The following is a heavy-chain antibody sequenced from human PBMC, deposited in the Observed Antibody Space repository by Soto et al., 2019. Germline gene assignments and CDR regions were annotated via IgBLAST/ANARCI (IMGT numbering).Heavy chain of an antibody. Sequence: SEPLSLTCTVSGGSITSGDYYWSWIRQRPGKGLQWIGYIYFSGSTYYHPSLKSRVTISLDTSKNQFSLNLRSVTAADTAVYYCTRDSSGDYGWFDSWGQGTVVTVSS. J-gene: IGHJ5*01. V-gene: IGHV4-31*03. CDR3: TRDSSGDYGWFDS. CDR2: IYFSGST. D-gene: IGHD4-17*01. CDR1: GGSITSGDYY.